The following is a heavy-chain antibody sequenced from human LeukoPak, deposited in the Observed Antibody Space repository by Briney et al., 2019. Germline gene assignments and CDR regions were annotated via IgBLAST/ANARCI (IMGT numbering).Heavy chain of an antibody. D-gene: IGHD6-19*01. J-gene: IGHJ4*02. V-gene: IGHV3-64*02. CDR1: GFTFSHHP. CDR3: ASWPVGWYGEDS. CDR2: ITTNGGST. Sequence: GGSLRLSCEASGFTFSHHPMHWVRQAPGKGLEYLSTITTNGGSTYYADSVKDRFTISRDNSKDTLYLQMNSLRVEDTAVYYCASWPVGWYGEDSWGQGTLVTVSS.